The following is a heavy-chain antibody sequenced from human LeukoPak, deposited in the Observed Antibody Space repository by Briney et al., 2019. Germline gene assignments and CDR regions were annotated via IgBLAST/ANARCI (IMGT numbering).Heavy chain of an antibody. D-gene: IGHD3-22*01. J-gene: IGHJ5*02. CDR1: GGSISSSIYY. CDR2: VFYNGAT. V-gene: IGHV4-39*07. Sequence: SETLSLTCIVSGGSISSSIYYWAWVRQPPGKGLEWIGTVFYNGATQYSPSLRSRVTISIDTSTNQFSLKLSSVTAADTAVYYCARETYYDSSGYSNWFDPWGQGTLVTVSS. CDR3: ARETYYDSSGYSNWFDP.